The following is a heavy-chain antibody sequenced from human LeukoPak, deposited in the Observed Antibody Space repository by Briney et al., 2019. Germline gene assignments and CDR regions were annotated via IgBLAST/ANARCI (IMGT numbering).Heavy chain of an antibody. V-gene: IGHV1-69*13. Sequence: SVKVSCKASGGTFSSYAISWVRQAPGQGLEWMGGIIPIFGTANYAQKFQGRVTITADESTSTAYMELSSQRSEDTAVYYCAFYIAAPDLDVWGQGTTVTVSS. CDR1: GGTFSSYA. J-gene: IGHJ6*02. CDR2: IIPIFGTA. D-gene: IGHD6-13*01. CDR3: AFYIAAPDLDV.